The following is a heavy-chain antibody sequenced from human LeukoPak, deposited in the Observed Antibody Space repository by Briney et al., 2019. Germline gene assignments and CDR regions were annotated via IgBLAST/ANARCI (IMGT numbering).Heavy chain of an antibody. Sequence: GGSLRLSCAASGFTFSSYDIHWVRQAPGKGLEWVAFIRYDGSNKYYADSVRGRFTISRDNSKNTLYLQMNSLRAEDTAVYYCAREDSLLRYFDPPGDFDYWGQGTLVTVSS. CDR2: IRYDGSNK. V-gene: IGHV3-30*02. D-gene: IGHD3-9*01. CDR3: AREDSLLRYFDPPGDFDY. J-gene: IGHJ4*02. CDR1: GFTFSSYD.